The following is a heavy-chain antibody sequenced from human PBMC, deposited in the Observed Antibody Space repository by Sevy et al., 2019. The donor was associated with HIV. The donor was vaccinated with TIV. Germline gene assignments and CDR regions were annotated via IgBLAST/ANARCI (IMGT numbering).Heavy chain of an antibody. CDR1: GFTFNRYS. D-gene: IGHD1-1*01. V-gene: IGHV3-30-3*01. J-gene: IGHJ1*01. CDR2: ISFDATNK. Sequence: GGSLRLSCAASGFTFNRYSMHWVRQAPGKGLEWVATISFDATNKHYPDSVKGRFPISRDNFQNSRFLQMDSLRPEDTAVYYCALERLSSDVAEYFQNWGQGTLVTVSS. CDR3: ALERLSSDVAEYFQN.